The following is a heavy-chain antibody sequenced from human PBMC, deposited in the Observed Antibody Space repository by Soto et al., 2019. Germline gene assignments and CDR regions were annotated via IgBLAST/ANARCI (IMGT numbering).Heavy chain of an antibody. CDR3: ARDPQLYDFWSGYYTCWFDP. V-gene: IGHV3-30-3*01. J-gene: IGHJ5*02. CDR2: ISYDGSNK. Sequence: GGSLRLSCAASGFTFSSYAMHWVRQAPGKGLEWVAVISYDGSNKYYADSVKGRFTISRDNSKNTRYLQMNSLRAEDTAVYYCARDPQLYDFWSGYYTCWFDPWGQGTLVTVSS. D-gene: IGHD3-3*01. CDR1: GFTFSSYA.